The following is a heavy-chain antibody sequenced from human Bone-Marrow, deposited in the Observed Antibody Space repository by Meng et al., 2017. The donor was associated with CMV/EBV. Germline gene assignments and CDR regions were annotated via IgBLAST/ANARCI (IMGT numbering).Heavy chain of an antibody. CDR2: ISGSGGST. D-gene: IGHD3-16*01. CDR1: GFTFSSYA. V-gene: IGHV3-23*01. Sequence: GESLKISCAASGFTFSSYAMSWVRQAPGRGLECVSAISGSGGSTYYADSVKGRFTISRDNSKNTLYLQMTSLRAEDTAVYYCAKDPGGILYWGQGTLVAVSS. J-gene: IGHJ4*02. CDR3: AKDPGGILY.